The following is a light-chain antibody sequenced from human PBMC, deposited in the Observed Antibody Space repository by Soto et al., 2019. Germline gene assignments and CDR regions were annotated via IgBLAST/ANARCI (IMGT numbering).Light chain of an antibody. Sequence: QSALTQPASVSGSPGQSITISCTGTSSDVGGYNYVSWYQQHPGKAPKLMIYDVSNWPSGVSNRFSGSKSGNTASLTISGVQAEDEADYYCSSYTSSSTLWVFGGGTKLTVL. CDR1: SSDVGGYNY. CDR2: DVS. V-gene: IGLV2-14*01. CDR3: SSYTSSSTLWV. J-gene: IGLJ3*02.